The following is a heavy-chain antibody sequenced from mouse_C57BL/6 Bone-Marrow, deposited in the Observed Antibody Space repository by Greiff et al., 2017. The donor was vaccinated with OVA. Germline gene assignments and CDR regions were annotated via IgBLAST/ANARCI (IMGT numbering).Heavy chain of an antibody. CDR3: ARHEDPFYAMDY. J-gene: IGHJ4*01. Sequence: QVQLKEPGAELVKPGASVKLSCKASGYTFPEYTIHWVKQRPGQGLEWIGWFNPGSGSIKYKEKFKDKATLTADKSSSTAYMELMRLTSEDSAVYCCARHEDPFYAMDYWGQGTSVTVSS. CDR1: GYTFPEYT. V-gene: IGHV1-62-2*01. CDR2: FNPGSGSI.